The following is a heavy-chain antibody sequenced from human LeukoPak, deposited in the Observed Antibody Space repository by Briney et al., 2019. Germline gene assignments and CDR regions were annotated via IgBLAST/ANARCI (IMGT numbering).Heavy chain of an antibody. V-gene: IGHV1-69*01. Sequence: ASVKVSCKASGGTFSSYAISWVRQAPGQGLEWMGGIIPIFGTANYAQKFQGRVTITADESTGTAYMELSSLRSEDTAVYYCATPAGYCSSTSCFSFDYWGQGTLVTVSS. CDR2: IIPIFGTA. J-gene: IGHJ4*02. CDR1: GGTFSSYA. CDR3: ATPAGYCSSTSCFSFDY. D-gene: IGHD2-2*01.